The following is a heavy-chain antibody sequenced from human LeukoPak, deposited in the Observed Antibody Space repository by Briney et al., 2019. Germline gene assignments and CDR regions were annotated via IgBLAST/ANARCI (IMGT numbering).Heavy chain of an antibody. CDR2: IWYDGSNK. D-gene: IGHD1-7*01. J-gene: IGHJ4*02. Sequence: PGKSLRLSCAASGFTFGGYGMHWVRQAPGKGLEWVAVIWYDGSNKYYADSVKGRFTISRDSSKNTLYLQMNILRAEDTAVYYCVGDQNFYFDYWGQGTLVTVSS. CDR3: VGDQNFYFDY. V-gene: IGHV3-33*01. CDR1: GFTFGGYG.